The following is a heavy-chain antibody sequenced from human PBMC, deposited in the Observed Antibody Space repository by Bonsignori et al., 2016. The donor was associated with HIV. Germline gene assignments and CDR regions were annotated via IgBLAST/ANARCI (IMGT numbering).Heavy chain of an antibody. D-gene: IGHD6-13*01. CDR2: IIPILGIA. Sequence: WVRQAPGQGLEWMGGIIPILGIANYAQKFQGRVTITADESTSTAYMELSSLRSEDTAVYYCARDRGLAAAVQYYFDYWGQGTLVTVSS. V-gene: IGHV1-69*10. CDR3: ARDRGLAAAVQYYFDY. J-gene: IGHJ4*02.